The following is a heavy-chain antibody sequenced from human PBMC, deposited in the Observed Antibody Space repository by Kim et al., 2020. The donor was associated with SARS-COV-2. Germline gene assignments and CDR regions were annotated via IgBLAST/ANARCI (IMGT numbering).Heavy chain of an antibody. CDR1: GFTFSSYA. Sequence: GGSLRLSCAASGFTFSSYAMHWVRQAPGKGLEWVAVISYDGSNKYYADSVKGRFTISRDNSKNTLYLQMNSLRAEDTAVYYCARVPGYGSGWPYYFDYWGQGTLVTVSS. J-gene: IGHJ4*02. CDR3: ARVPGYGSGWPYYFDY. D-gene: IGHD6-19*01. CDR2: ISYDGSNK. V-gene: IGHV3-30*04.